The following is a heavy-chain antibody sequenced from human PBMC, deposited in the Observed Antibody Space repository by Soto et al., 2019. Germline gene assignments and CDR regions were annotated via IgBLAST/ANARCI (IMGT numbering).Heavy chain of an antibody. CDR1: GGIFSTYA. J-gene: IGHJ4*02. D-gene: IGHD6-19*01. CDR3: ARDATPKGYSSGWYYSDY. V-gene: IGHV1-3*01. CDR2: INATNGNT. Sequence: GASVKVSCKASGGIFSTYAISWLRQAPGQGLEWMGWINATNGNTKYSQKFQGRVTITRDTSASTVYMELSSLEPEDTAVYHCARDATPKGYSSGWYYSDYWGQGTLVTVSS.